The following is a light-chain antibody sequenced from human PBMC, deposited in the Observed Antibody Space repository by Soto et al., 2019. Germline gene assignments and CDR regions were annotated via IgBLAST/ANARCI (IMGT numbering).Light chain of an antibody. CDR2: DVF. CDR3: CSYAGSYTYV. Sequence: QSALTQPGSVSGSAGKSVTISCTGTSSDVGGNNYVSWYQQHPGKAPKLMIYDVFKRPSGVPDRFSGSNSGNTASLTISGLQAEDEADYYCCSYAGSYTYVFGTGTKVTV. J-gene: IGLJ1*01. V-gene: IGLV2-11*01. CDR1: SSDVGGNNY.